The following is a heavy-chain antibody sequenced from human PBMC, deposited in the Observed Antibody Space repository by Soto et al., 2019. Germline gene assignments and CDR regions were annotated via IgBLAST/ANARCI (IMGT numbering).Heavy chain of an antibody. V-gene: IGHV3-33*01. CDR3: ARDGVGSTAYFGYFDY. J-gene: IGHJ4*02. CDR1: AVTFTGYG. D-gene: IGHD1-26*01. Sequence: QVELVESGGGVVQPGRSLRLSCAASAVTFTGYGMHWARQAPGKGLEWVAVIRFDGSNIYYADSVKGRFTISRDNARNMLYLQMNSLRAEDTAVYYCARDGVGSTAYFGYFDYWGLGTLVTGSS. CDR2: IRFDGSNI.